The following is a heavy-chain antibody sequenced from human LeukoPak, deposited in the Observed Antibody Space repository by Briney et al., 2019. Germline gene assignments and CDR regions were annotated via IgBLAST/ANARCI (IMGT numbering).Heavy chain of an antibody. Sequence: SDTLSLTCSVSGGSISSSSYYWGWIRKPPGKGLEWIETIYYSGSTYYNPSLESRGTISVDTSKNQFSLKLSSVTAADTAVYYCARSLVAAGQYYFDYWGQGTLVTVSS. J-gene: IGHJ4*02. V-gene: IGHV4-39*01. CDR1: GGSISSSSYY. D-gene: IGHD6-13*01. CDR3: ARSLVAAGQYYFDY. CDR2: IYYSGST.